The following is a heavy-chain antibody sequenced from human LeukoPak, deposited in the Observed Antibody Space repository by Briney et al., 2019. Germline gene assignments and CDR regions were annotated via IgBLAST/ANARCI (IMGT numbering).Heavy chain of an antibody. CDR3: ARAHSIASYYYGVDV. CDR1: GGSISSYY. J-gene: IGHJ6*02. V-gene: IGHV4-59*12. Sequence: SETLSLTCTVSGGSISSYYWSWIRQPPGKGLEWMGFIYYSGSSYYNPSLKSRVTMSVDTSKNQFSLKLTSVTAADTAVYYCARAHSIASYYYGVDVWGQGTTVTVSS. CDR2: IYYSGSS. D-gene: IGHD2/OR15-2a*01.